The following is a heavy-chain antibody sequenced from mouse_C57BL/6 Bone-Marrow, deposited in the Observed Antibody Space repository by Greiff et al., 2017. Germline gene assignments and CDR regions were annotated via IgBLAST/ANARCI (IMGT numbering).Heavy chain of an antibody. CDR1: GFNITADY. Sequence: EVKLMESGAELVRPGASVKLSCTASGFNITADYMHWVKQRPEQGLEWIGRIDPANGDTESASKFQGKATTTADTSSNTAYLQLTSLPSAAPPASYCTARRSYTGFAYWGQGTLVTVSA. CDR3: TARRSYTGFAY. CDR2: IDPANGDT. D-gene: IGHD1-1*01. V-gene: IGHV14-4*01. J-gene: IGHJ3*01.